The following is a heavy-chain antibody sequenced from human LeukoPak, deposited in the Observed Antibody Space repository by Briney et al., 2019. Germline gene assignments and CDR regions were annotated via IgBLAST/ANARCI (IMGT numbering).Heavy chain of an antibody. CDR2: ISSSGSTI. Sequence: GGSLRLSCAASGVTFSSYGMSWVRQAPGKGLEWVSYISSSGSTIYYADSVKGRFTISRDNAKNSLYLQMNSLRAEDTAVYYCAELGITMIGGVWGKGTTVTISS. CDR3: AELGITMIGGV. CDR1: GVTFSSYG. V-gene: IGHV3-48*04. D-gene: IGHD3-10*02. J-gene: IGHJ6*04.